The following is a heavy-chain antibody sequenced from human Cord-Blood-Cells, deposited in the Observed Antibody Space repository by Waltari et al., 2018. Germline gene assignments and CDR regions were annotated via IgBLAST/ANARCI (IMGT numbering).Heavy chain of an antibody. Sequence: QVQRVQTGAEVNKPGASVKVTCKVSGYTLTELSMPWVRKAPGKGLEWMGGFDPEDGETSYAKKFQGTGTMTDATSTDTAYMELSSLRSEDTAVYYWATSVRNWNYAFDIWGQGTMVTVS. J-gene: IGHJ3*02. V-gene: IGHV1-24*01. D-gene: IGHD1-7*01. CDR2: FDPEDGET. CDR1: GYTLTELS. CDR3: ATSVRNWNYAFDI.